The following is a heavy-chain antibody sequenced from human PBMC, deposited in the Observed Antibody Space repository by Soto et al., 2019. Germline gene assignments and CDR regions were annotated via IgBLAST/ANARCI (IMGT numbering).Heavy chain of an antibody. D-gene: IGHD6-13*01. CDR1: GYTFTGYY. CDR2: INPNSGGT. V-gene: IGHV1-2*02. J-gene: IGHJ4*02. CDR3: ARGPPRQQLVDGFGY. Sequence: ASVKVSCKASGYTFTGYYMHWVRQAPGQGLEWMGWINPNSGGTNYAQKFQGRVTMTRDTSISTAYMELSRLRSDDTAVYYCARGPPRQQLVDGFGYWGQGTLVTVSS.